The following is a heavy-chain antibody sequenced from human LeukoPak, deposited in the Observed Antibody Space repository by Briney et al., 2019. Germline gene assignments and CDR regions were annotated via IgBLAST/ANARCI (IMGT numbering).Heavy chain of an antibody. Sequence: ASVKVSCRASGYTLTSYGISWVRQAPGQGLEWMGWISAYNGNTNYAQKLQGRVTMTTDTSTSTAYMELRSLRSDDTAVYYCARRDAIAAAPDYWGQGTLVTVSS. CDR1: GYTLTSYG. J-gene: IGHJ4*02. D-gene: IGHD6-13*01. CDR2: ISAYNGNT. CDR3: ARRDAIAAAPDY. V-gene: IGHV1-18*01.